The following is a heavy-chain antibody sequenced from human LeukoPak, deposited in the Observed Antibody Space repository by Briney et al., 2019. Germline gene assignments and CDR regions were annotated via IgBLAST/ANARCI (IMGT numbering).Heavy chain of an antibody. CDR2: MNPNNGNT. V-gene: IGHV1-8*01. J-gene: IGHJ3*02. Sequence: ASVKVSCKASGYTFTSYDINWVRQATGQGLEWMGWMNPNNGNTGYAQKFQGRVTMTRNTSTRTVYMELSSLRSEDTAVYYCARIRDGYNDAYDIWGQGTMVTVPS. D-gene: IGHD5-24*01. CDR1: GYTFTSYD. CDR3: ARIRDGYNDAYDI.